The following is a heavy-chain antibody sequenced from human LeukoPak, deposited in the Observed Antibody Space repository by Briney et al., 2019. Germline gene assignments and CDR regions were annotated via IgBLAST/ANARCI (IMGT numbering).Heavy chain of an antibody. CDR2: ISGSGSTI. CDR1: GFTFSDYY. J-gene: IGHJ4*02. Sequence: GGSLRLSCAASGFTFSDYYMSWIRQAPGKGLEWVSYISGSGSTIYYADSVKGRFTISRDNAKNSLYLQMNSLRAEDTAVYYCARVVGVTTVLFDYWGQGTLVTVSS. D-gene: IGHD4-17*01. V-gene: IGHV3-11*01. CDR3: ARVVGVTTVLFDY.